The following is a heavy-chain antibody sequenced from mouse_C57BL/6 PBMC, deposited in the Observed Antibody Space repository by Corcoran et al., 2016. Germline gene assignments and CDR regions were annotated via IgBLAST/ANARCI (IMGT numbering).Heavy chain of an antibody. J-gene: IGHJ4*01. V-gene: IGHV1-26*01. CDR2: INPNNGGT. Sequence: EVQLQQSGPELVKPGASVKISCKASGYTFTDYYMHWVKQSHGKSLEWIGDINPNNGGTSYNQKFKGKATLTVDKSSSTAYMELRSLTSEDSAVYYCARHGSTYAMDYWGQGTSVTVSS. CDR3: ARHGSTYAMDY. CDR1: GYTFTDYY. D-gene: IGHD1-1*01.